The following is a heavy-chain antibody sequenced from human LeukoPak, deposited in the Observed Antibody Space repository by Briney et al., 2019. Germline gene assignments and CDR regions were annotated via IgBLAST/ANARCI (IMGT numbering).Heavy chain of an antibody. CDR2: INSDGSST. J-gene: IGHJ5*02. CDR3: ASSNYYYDSSGYYYHWFNP. V-gene: IGHV3-74*01. CDR1: GFTFSSYW. Sequence: GGSLSLSCAASGFTFSSYWMHWVRQAPGKGLVWVSRINSDGSSTSYADSVKGRFTISRDNAKNTLYLQMNSLRAEDTAVYYCASSNYYYDSSGYYYHWFNPWGQGTLVTVSS. D-gene: IGHD3-22*01.